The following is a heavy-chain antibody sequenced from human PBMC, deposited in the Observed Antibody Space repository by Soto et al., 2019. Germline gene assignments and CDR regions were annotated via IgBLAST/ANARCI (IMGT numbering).Heavy chain of an antibody. CDR3: ARGDGRGSSGFYYYGMDV. Sequence: QVQLVQSGAEVKKPGASVKVSCKASGYTFTNYYMHWVRQAPRQGLEWMGIINPSGGSTSYAQKSQGRVTMTSDTSTSTVYMELSSLRSEDTAVYYCARGDGRGSSGFYYYGMDVWGHGTTVTVSS. J-gene: IGHJ6*02. CDR1: GYTFTNYY. V-gene: IGHV1-46*01. D-gene: IGHD6-25*01. CDR2: INPSGGST.